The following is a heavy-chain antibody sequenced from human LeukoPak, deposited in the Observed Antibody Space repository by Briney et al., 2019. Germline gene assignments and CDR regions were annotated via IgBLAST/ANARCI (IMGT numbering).Heavy chain of an antibody. CDR2: ISYDGSNK. J-gene: IGHJ4*02. V-gene: IGHV3-30*04. Sequence: GGSLRLSCAASGFTFSSYAMHWVRQAPGKGLEWVAVISYDGSNKYYADSVKGRFTISRDNSKNTLYLQMNSLRAGDTAVYYCARGSGSYYFDYWGQGTLVTVSS. CDR1: GFTFSSYA. D-gene: IGHD1-26*01. CDR3: ARGSGSYYFDY.